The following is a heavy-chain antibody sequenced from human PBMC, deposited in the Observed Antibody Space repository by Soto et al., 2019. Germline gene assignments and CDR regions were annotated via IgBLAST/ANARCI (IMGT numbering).Heavy chain of an antibody. CDR1: GFTFNSYW. CDR2: IQEDGSKK. D-gene: IGHD6-19*01. V-gene: IGHV3-7*04. CDR3: ARDLSKEVVGETSAWYDAFDI. J-gene: IGHJ3*02. Sequence: EVQLVEFGGGLVQSGGSLRLSCAASGFTFNSYWMTWVRQAPGKGLEWVANIQEDGSKKYYLDSVEGRFTISRDNAKNSLSLQRNGLRVEDTAVYFCARDLSKEVVGETSAWYDAFDIWGQGTMVTVSS.